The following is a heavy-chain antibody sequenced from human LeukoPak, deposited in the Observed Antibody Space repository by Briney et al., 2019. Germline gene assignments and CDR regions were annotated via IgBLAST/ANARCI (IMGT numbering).Heavy chain of an antibody. D-gene: IGHD1-26*01. CDR1: GGSISSGSYY. CDR2: IYTSGST. V-gene: IGHV4-61*02. CDR3: ASGSGSYSKYYYYYGMDV. Sequence: SETLSLTCTVSGGSISSGSYYWRWIRQPAGKGLEWIGRIYTSGSTNYNPSLKSRVTISVDTSKNQFSLKLSSVTAADTAVYYCASGSGSYSKYYYYYGMDVWGQGTTVTVSS. J-gene: IGHJ6*02.